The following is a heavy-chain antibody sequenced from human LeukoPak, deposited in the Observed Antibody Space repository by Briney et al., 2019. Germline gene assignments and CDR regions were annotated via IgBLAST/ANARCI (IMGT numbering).Heavy chain of an antibody. CDR1: GGTFSSYA. D-gene: IGHD1-26*01. Sequence: SVKVSCKASGGTFSSYAISWVRQAPGQGLEWMGGIIPIFGTANYAQKFQGRVTITTDESTSTAYMELSSLRSEDTAVYYCARAPSHSGSYIYNWLDPWGQGTLVTVSS. J-gene: IGHJ5*02. V-gene: IGHV1-69*05. CDR2: IIPIFGTA. CDR3: ARAPSHSGSYIYNWLDP.